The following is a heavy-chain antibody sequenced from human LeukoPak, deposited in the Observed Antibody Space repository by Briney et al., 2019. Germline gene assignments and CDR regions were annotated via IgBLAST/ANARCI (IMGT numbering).Heavy chain of an antibody. J-gene: IGHJ4*02. CDR1: GFTFSSYA. V-gene: IGHV3-23*01. CDR2: ISGSGGST. CDR3: AKAFYDSSGYHLDY. Sequence: PGGSLRLSCAASGFTFSSYAMSWVRQAPGKGLEWVSAISGSGGSTYYADSVKGRFTISRDNSKNTLYLQMNSLRAEDTAVYYCAKAFYDSSGYHLDYRGQGTLVTVSS. D-gene: IGHD3-22*01.